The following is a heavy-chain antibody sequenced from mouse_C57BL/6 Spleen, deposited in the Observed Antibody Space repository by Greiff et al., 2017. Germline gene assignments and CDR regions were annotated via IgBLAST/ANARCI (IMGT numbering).Heavy chain of an antibody. CDR3: AITTVVATNYFDY. Sequence: QVQLQQSGAELVMPGASVKLSCKASGYTFTSYWMHWVKQRPGQGLEWIGEIDPSDGYTNYNQKFKGKSTLTVDKSSSTAYMQLSSLTSEDSAVYYCAITTVVATNYFDYWGQGTTLTVSS. CDR1: GYTFTSYW. V-gene: IGHV1-69*01. CDR2: IDPSDGYT. D-gene: IGHD1-1*01. J-gene: IGHJ2*01.